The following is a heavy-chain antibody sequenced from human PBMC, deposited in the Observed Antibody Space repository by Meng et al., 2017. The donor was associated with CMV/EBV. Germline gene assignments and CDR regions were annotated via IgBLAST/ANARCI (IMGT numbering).Heavy chain of an antibody. CDR3: ARDRVKAAGQIWATNWFDP. J-gene: IGHJ5*02. D-gene: IGHD6-13*01. V-gene: IGHV1-69*05. Sequence: SVKVSCKASGGTFSSYAISWVRQAPGQGLEWMGGIIPIFGTANYAQKLQGRITITTDESTSTAYMELSSLRSEDTAVYYCARDRVKAAGQIWATNWFDPWGQGTLVTVSS. CDR2: IIPIFGTA. CDR1: GGTFSSYA.